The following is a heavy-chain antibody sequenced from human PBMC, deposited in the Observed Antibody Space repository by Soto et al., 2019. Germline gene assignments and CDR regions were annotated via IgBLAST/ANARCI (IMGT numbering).Heavy chain of an antibody. V-gene: IGHV3-15*01. J-gene: IGHJ4*02. CDR1: GYNLSHPW. CDR2: IKSKTDGGTA. CDR3: TTGIYYDILTGYHNVAY. Sequence: GSLRLSCVASGYNLSHPWMTWVRQAAGKGLEWVGRIKSKTDGGTADYAAPVKGRATISRDDSKNTVYLQMNSLKTEDTAVYYCTTGIYYDILTGYHNVAYWGQGALVTVSS. D-gene: IGHD3-9*01.